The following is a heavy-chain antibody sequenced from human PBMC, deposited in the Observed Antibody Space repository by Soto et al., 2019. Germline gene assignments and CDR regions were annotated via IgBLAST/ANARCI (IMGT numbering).Heavy chain of an antibody. CDR3: ARGGAYDVDF. CDR2: IDPSDSYT. Sequence: EVQLVQSGAEVKKPGESLRISCKGSGHTFTSYWINWVRQMPGKDLDWMGRIDPSDSYTKYSPSFQGHVTISADRSISTAYLQWTSLKASDTAMYFCARGGAYDVDFWGQGTLVTVSS. CDR1: GHTFTSYW. D-gene: IGHD5-12*01. J-gene: IGHJ4*02. V-gene: IGHV5-10-1*01.